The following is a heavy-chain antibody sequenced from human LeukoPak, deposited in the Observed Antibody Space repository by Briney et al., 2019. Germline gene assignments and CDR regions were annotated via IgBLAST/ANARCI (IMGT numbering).Heavy chain of an antibody. V-gene: IGHV4-59*11. J-gene: IGHJ4*02. CDR3: AREPEYGNSRFSFDY. Sequence: SETLSLTCSVSGDSMSSHYWSWIRQPPGKGLEWIGYIYSNGRTTYNPSLKSRLTMSVDTSRKQFSLKLTSVTAAGTAVYYCAREPEYGNSRFSFDYWGLGTLVTVSS. CDR2: IYSNGRT. CDR1: GDSMSSHY. D-gene: IGHD6-6*01.